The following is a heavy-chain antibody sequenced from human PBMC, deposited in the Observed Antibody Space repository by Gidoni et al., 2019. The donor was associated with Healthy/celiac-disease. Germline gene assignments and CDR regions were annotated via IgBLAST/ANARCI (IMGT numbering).Heavy chain of an antibody. CDR3: ARDLPNCTNGVCLNYYYYGMDV. CDR2: IYYSGST. CDR1: GGSISSGGYY. D-gene: IGHD2-8*01. Sequence: QVQLQESGPGLVKPSQTLSLTCTVSGGSISSGGYYWSWIRQHPGKGLEWIGYIYYSGSTYYNPSLKSRVTISVDTSKNQFSLKLSSVTAADTAVYYCARDLPNCTNGVCLNYYYYGMDVWGQGTTVTVSS. V-gene: IGHV4-31*03. J-gene: IGHJ6*02.